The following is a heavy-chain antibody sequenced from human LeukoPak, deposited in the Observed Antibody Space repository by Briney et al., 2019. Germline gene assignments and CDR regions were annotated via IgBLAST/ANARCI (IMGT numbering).Heavy chain of an antibody. CDR2: ISYDGSNK. CDR1: GFTFSSYG. Sequence: GSLSLSCAASGFTFSSYGMHWVRQAPGKGLEWGAVISYDGSNKYYADSVKGRFTISRDNSKNTLYLQMNSLRAEDTAVYYCAKEVPPERGSYFDYYYMDVWGKGTTVTVSS. CDR3: AKEVPPERGSYFDYYYMDV. J-gene: IGHJ6*03. D-gene: IGHD3-16*01. V-gene: IGHV3-33*06.